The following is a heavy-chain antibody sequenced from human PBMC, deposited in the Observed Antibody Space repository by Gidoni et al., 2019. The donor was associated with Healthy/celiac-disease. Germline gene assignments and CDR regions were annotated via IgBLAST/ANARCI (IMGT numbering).Heavy chain of an antibody. V-gene: IGHV3-48*01. D-gene: IGHD4-17*01. CDR3: ALHDYGDFPFDY. J-gene: IGHJ4*02. CDR1: GFTFSGYS. Sequence: EVQLVESGGGLVQPGGSLRLSCAASGFTFSGYSMNWVRQAPGRGLEWVSYISISTSTIYYAVSVKGRFTISRDNAKNSLYLPMNSLRAEDTAVYYCALHDYGDFPFDYWGQGTLVTVSS. CDR2: ISISTSTI.